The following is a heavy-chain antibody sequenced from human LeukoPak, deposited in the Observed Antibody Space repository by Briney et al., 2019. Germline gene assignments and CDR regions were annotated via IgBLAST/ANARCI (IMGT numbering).Heavy chain of an antibody. Sequence: SETLSLTCTVSGYSITSGYYWGWIRQPPGKGLEWIGSIYHSGSTYYNPSLKSRVTISVDTSKNQFSLKLSSVTAADTAVYYCARDDGGGGWFDPWGQGTLVTVSS. CDR2: IYHSGST. CDR3: ARDDGGGGWFDP. D-gene: IGHD4-23*01. J-gene: IGHJ5*02. CDR1: GYSITSGYY. V-gene: IGHV4-38-2*02.